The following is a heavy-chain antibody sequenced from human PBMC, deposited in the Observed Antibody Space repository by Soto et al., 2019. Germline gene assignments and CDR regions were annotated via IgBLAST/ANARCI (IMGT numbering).Heavy chain of an antibody. Sequence: ASVKVSCKASGYTFTSYYMHWVRQAPGQGLEWTGIINPSGGSTSYAQKFQGRVTMTRDTSTSTVYMELSSLRSEDTAVYYCARAIILYGPGSYYRHFDYWGQGTLVTVYS. V-gene: IGHV1-46*01. J-gene: IGHJ4*02. CDR1: GYTFTSYY. D-gene: IGHD3-10*01. CDR3: ARAIILYGPGSYYRHFDY. CDR2: INPSGGST.